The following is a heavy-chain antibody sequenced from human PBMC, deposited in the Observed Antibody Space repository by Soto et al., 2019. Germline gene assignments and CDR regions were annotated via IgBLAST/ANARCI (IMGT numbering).Heavy chain of an antibody. CDR3: ARGFGYYDSSGYYHNYYFDY. CDR1: GGSISSGGYS. CDR2: IYHSGST. Sequence: SETLSLTCAVSGGSISSGGYSWSWIRQPPGKGLEWIGYIYHSGSTYYNPSLKSRVTISVDRSKNQFSLKLSSVTAADTAVYYCARGFGYYDSSGYYHNYYFDYWGQGTLVTVSS. J-gene: IGHJ4*02. V-gene: IGHV4-30-2*01. D-gene: IGHD3-22*01.